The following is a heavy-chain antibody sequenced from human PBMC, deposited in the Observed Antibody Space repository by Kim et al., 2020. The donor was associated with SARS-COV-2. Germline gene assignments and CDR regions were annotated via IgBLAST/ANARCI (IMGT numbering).Heavy chain of an antibody. D-gene: IGHD6-13*01. CDR3: ASSYSSSWYYFDY. J-gene: IGHJ4*02. Sequence: YADSVKGRFTISRDNAKNSLYLQMNSLRAEDTAVYYCASSYSSSWYYFDYWGQGTLVTVSS. V-gene: IGHV3-21*01.